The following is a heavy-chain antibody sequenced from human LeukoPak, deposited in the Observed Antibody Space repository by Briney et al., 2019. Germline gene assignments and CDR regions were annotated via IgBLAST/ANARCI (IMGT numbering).Heavy chain of an antibody. CDR3: ARHVATTDNWFDP. V-gene: IGHV5-51*01. D-gene: IGHD5-12*01. Sequence: GESLKISCQGSGYDFATYWIAWVRQTPGKGLEWMGIIYPADSDTRYSPSFQGQVTISADKSISTAYLQWSSLKASDTAMYYCARHVATTDNWFDPWGQGTLVTVSS. J-gene: IGHJ5*02. CDR1: GYDFATYW. CDR2: IYPADSDT.